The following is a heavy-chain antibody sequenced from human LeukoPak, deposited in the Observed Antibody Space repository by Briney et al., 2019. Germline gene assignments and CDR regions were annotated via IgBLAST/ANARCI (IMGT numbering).Heavy chain of an antibody. CDR1: GYSFTDYY. J-gene: IGHJ5*02. CDR2: INTKSGRT. V-gene: IGHV1-2*02. CDR3: ARADFFDAGPSLIGP. D-gene: IGHD3-3*01. Sequence: ASVKVSCKTSGYSFTDYYIHWVRQAPGQGLEWMGWINTKSGRTSSARKFQGRVTMTRDPSITTVYMDMAWLTSDDTAIYFCARADFFDAGPSLIGPWGQGTPVAVSS.